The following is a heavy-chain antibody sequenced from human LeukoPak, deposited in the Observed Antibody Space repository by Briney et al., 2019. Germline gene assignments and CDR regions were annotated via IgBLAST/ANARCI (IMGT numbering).Heavy chain of an antibody. Sequence: GGSLRLSCAASGFTFSNFAVSWVRQPPGEGLEWVSAVTGSGGKTYYADSVKGRLTNSKDTCKNTVYMQKNSLRGEGAAVYYCAKVPGIGGKNYYAAGESQLKSRSYYDSSGYYFDYWGQGTLVTVSS. V-gene: IGHV3-23*01. CDR3: AKVPGIGGKNYYAAGESQLKSRSYYDSSGYYFDY. D-gene: IGHD3-22*01. CDR1: GFTFSNFA. CDR2: VTGSGGKT. J-gene: IGHJ4*02.